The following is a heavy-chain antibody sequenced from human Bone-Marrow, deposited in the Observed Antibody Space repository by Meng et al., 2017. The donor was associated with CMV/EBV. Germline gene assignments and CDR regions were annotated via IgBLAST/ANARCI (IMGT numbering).Heavy chain of an antibody. Sequence: GESLKISCKGSGYTFTTYWIVWVRQMPGKGLEWMGIIYPADSDTRYSPSFQGQVTISADKSSNTVYLQWSSLKASDTAMYYCATSSGTYRDYYYGMDVWGQGTTVTVSS. D-gene: IGHD1-26*01. CDR1: GYTFTTYW. CDR3: ATSSGTYRDYYYGMDV. V-gene: IGHV5-51*01. J-gene: IGHJ6*02. CDR2: IYPADSDT.